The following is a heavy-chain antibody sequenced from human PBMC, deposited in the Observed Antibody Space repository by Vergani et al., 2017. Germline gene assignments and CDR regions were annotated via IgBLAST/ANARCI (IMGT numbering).Heavy chain of an antibody. Sequence: QVQLVESGGGVVQPGRSLRLSCAASGFTFSSYAMHWVRQAPGKGLEWVAVISYDGSNKYYADSVKGRFTISRDNSKNTLYLQMNSLRAEDTAVYYCARGGVELAAAGTSEHFDYWGQGTLVTVSS. D-gene: IGHD6-13*01. CDR2: ISYDGSNK. CDR3: ARGGVELAAAGTSEHFDY. J-gene: IGHJ4*02. V-gene: IGHV3-30*04. CDR1: GFTFSSYA.